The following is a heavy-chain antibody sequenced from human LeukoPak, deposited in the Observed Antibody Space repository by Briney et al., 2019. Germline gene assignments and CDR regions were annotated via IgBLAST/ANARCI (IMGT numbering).Heavy chain of an antibody. Sequence: GGSLRLSCAASGFTFSSYWMHWVRQAPGKGLVWVSRINSDGSSTSCADSVKGRFTISRDNAKNTLYLQMNSLRAEDTAVYYCARGDYYDSSLYWGQGTLVTVSS. D-gene: IGHD3-22*01. J-gene: IGHJ4*02. CDR3: ARGDYYDSSLY. V-gene: IGHV3-74*01. CDR2: INSDGSST. CDR1: GFTFSSYW.